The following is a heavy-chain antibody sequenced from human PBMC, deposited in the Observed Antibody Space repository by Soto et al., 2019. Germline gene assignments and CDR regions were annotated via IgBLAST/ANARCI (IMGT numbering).Heavy chain of an antibody. CDR3: ARDYVWGSYGLAAFDI. Sequence: QVQLQESGPGLVKPAHTLSLTCTVSGGSISSGGYYWSWIRQHPGNGLAWIGYIYYSGSTYYTPSLPSRVTKAVDTPTNQFSLKLSAVTAADTAVYYCARDYVWGSYGLAAFDIWGQGTMVTVS. CDR1: GGSISSGGYY. V-gene: IGHV4-31*03. D-gene: IGHD3-16*02. CDR2: IYYSGST. J-gene: IGHJ3*02.